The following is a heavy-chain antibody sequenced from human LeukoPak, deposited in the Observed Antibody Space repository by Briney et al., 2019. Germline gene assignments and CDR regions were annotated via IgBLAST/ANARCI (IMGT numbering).Heavy chain of an antibody. J-gene: IGHJ4*02. Sequence: GGSLRLSCAASGFTFSNAWMSWVRQAPGKGLEWVGRIKSKTDGGTTDYAAPVKGRFTISRDDSKNTLYLQMNSLKTEDTAVYYCARAYGDYEPFDYWGQGTLVTVSS. V-gene: IGHV3-15*01. D-gene: IGHD4-17*01. CDR2: IKSKTDGGTT. CDR3: ARAYGDYEPFDY. CDR1: GFTFSNAW.